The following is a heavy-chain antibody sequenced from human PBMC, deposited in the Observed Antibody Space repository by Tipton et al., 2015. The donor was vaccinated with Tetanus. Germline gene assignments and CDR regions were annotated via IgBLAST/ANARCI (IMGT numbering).Heavy chain of an antibody. D-gene: IGHD2/OR15-2a*01. CDR2: IYPGDSDT. Sequence: QLVQSGAEVKKPGESLKISCQGSGYNFNLYWIAWVRQMPGKGLEYMGIIYPGDSDTRYSPSFQGHVTISADRSNSTAYLQWSSLKASDTAMYYCARHRAGTFASWFDPWGQGTLVTVSS. J-gene: IGHJ5*02. CDR1: GYNFNLYW. CDR3: ARHRAGTFASWFDP. V-gene: IGHV5-51*01.